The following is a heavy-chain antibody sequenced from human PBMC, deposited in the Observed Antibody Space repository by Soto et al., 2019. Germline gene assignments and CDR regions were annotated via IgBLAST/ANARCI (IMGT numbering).Heavy chain of an antibody. Sequence: SVKVSCKASGGTFSSYTISWVRQAPGQGLEWMGRIIPILGIANYAQKFQGRVTITADKSTSTAYMELSSLRSEDTAVYYCASRGPLDAFDIWGQGTMVTVSS. J-gene: IGHJ3*02. CDR1: GGTFSSYT. CDR3: ASRGPLDAFDI. V-gene: IGHV1-69*02. CDR2: IIPILGIA.